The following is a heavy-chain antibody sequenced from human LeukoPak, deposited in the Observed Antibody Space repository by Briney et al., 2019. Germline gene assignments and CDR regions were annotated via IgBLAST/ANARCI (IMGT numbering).Heavy chain of an antibody. Sequence: ASVKVSCKASGGTFSSYAISWVRQAPGQGLGWMGRIIPILGIANYAQKFQGRVTITADKSTSTAYMELSSLRSEDTAVYYCARGDYGENFDYWGQGTLVTVSS. V-gene: IGHV1-69*04. CDR1: GGTFSSYA. D-gene: IGHD4-17*01. J-gene: IGHJ4*02. CDR2: IIPILGIA. CDR3: ARGDYGENFDY.